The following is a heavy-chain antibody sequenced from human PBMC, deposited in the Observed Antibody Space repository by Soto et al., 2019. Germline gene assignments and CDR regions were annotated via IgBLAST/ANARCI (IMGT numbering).Heavy chain of an antibody. J-gene: IGHJ4*02. CDR2: IWYDGSNK. V-gene: IGHV3-33*01. CDR3: EREQDYGSGSYGENNSYYFDY. D-gene: IGHD3-10*01. CDR1: GFTFSSYG. Sequence: QVQLVESGGGVVQPGRSLRLSCAASGFTFSSYGMHWVRQAPGKGLEWVAVIWYDGSNKYYADAVKGRFTISRDNSKNTLYLQMNRLRADDTAVYYCEREQDYGSGSYGENNSYYFDYWGQGTLVTVSS.